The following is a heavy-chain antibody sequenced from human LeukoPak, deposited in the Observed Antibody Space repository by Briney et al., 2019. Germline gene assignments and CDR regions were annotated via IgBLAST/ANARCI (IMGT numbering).Heavy chain of an antibody. CDR1: GYSFTSNW. J-gene: IGHJ4*02. V-gene: IGHV5-51*01. D-gene: IGHD3-9*01. Sequence: GESLKISCKGSGYSFTSNWIAWVRQMPGKGLECMGIIYPGDSDTRYSPSFQGQVTISADKSISTAYLQWSSLKPSDTAMYYCARQPPAPYDILTGYSPYYFDSWGQGTLVTVSS. CDR2: IYPGDSDT. CDR3: ARQPPAPYDILTGYSPYYFDS.